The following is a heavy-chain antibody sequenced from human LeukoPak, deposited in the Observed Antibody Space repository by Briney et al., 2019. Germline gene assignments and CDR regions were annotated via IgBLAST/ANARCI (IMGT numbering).Heavy chain of an antibody. V-gene: IGHV4-34*01. CDR1: GGSFSGYY. D-gene: IGHD6-13*01. CDR2: INHSGST. CDR3: VRLIAAAGTSSFYYYYYGMDV. Sequence: SQTLSLTCADYGGSFSGYYWSWIRKPPGKRLEWIGEINHSGSTNYNPSLKSRVTISVDTSKNQFSLKLSSVTAADTAVYYCVRLIAAAGTSSFYYYYYGMDVWGQGTTVTVSS. J-gene: IGHJ6*02.